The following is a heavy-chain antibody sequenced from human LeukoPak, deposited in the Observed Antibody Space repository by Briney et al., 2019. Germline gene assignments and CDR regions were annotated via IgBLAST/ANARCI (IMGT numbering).Heavy chain of an antibody. J-gene: IGHJ4*02. D-gene: IGHD1-26*01. Sequence: GGSLRLSCVASGFTFSDYFMSWIRQAPGKGLECVSYISGTGSSTNYADSAKGRFTISRDNSKDSLYLQVNSLRAEDTAVYYCARVWSGSRRRYFDYWGQGILVTVSS. CDR2: ISGTGSST. V-gene: IGHV3-11*06. CDR1: GFTFSDYF. CDR3: ARVWSGSRRRYFDY.